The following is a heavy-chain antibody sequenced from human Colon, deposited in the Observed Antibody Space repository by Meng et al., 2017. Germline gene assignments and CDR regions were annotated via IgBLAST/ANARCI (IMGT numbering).Heavy chain of an antibody. D-gene: IGHD1-1*01. CDR1: GFTFSDYW. CDR3: ALERREKKFDF. J-gene: IGHJ4*02. CDR2: INSDGSRT. V-gene: IGHV3-74*01. Sequence: GESLKISCAASGFTFSDYWMHWVRQAPGKGLVWVSRINSDGSRTVYADSVQGRFTIPRDNAKNTLYLLMNRLRVEDTAMYYWALERREKKFDFWGQGTLVTVSS.